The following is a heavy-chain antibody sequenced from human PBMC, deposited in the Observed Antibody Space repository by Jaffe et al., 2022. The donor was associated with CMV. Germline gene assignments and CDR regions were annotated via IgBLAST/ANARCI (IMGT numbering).Heavy chain of an antibody. V-gene: IGHV4-34*01. Sequence: QVQLQQWGAGLLKPSETLSLTCAVYGGSFSGYYWSWIRQPPGKGLEWIGEINHSGSTNYNPSLKSRVTISVDTSKNQFSLKLSSVTAADTAVYYCARGQTDILTGYYREYWGQGTLVTVSS. D-gene: IGHD3-9*01. CDR3: ARGQTDILTGYYREY. CDR1: GGSFSGYY. CDR2: INHSGST. J-gene: IGHJ4*02.